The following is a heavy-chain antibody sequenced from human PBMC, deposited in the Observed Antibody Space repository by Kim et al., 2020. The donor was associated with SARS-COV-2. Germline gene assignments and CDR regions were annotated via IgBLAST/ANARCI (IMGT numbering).Heavy chain of an antibody. V-gene: IGHV1-3*01. J-gene: IGHJ4*02. Sequence: GNTKYSPKFQGRVTITRDTSASTAYMELSSLRSEDTAVYYCARDGLFGEFWGQGTLVTVSS. CDR3: ARDGLFGEF. D-gene: IGHD3-10*02. CDR2: GNT.